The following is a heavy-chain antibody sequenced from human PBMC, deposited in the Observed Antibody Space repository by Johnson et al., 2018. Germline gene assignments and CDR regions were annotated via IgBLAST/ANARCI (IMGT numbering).Heavy chain of an antibody. CDR3: AKDRVAVACTYGDYYYYYGMDV. CDR1: DGSISSDY. D-gene: IGHD6-19*01. J-gene: IGHJ6*02. Sequence: QVQLQESGPGLVKPSETLSLSCTVSDGSISSDYLSWIRQPPGQGLEWIGYIYYSGSTNYNPSLKSRVTIAVNTSKNQFPLKLSPVTAADTAVYYCAKDRVAVACTYGDYYYYYGMDVWGQGTTVTVSS. CDR2: IYYSGST. V-gene: IGHV4-59*01.